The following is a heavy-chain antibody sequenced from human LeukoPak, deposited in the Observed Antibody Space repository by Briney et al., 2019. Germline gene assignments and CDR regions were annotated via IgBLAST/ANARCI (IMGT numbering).Heavy chain of an antibody. Sequence: SETLSLTCTVSGGSISSYYWSWIRQPAGKGLEWIGRIHTSGSTNYNPSLKSRVTISVDTSKNQFSLKLSSVTAADTAVYYCARVSAAGSSHYYYYYYMDVWGKGTTVTISS. J-gene: IGHJ6*03. D-gene: IGHD6-13*01. V-gene: IGHV4-4*07. CDR2: IHTSGST. CDR1: GGSISSYY. CDR3: ARVSAAGSSHYYYYYYMDV.